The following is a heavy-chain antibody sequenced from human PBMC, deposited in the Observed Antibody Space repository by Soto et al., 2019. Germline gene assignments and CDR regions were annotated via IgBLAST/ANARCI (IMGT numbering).Heavy chain of an antibody. V-gene: IGHV1-46*01. CDR3: ARGPQIIYEFWSGYYRGAFDI. Sequence: AAVKVSCKASGYTFTIYYIYWVRQAPGQGXEWMGIINPSGDSTSYAQKFQGRLTMTRDTSTTTVYMELSSLRSEDTAVYYCARGPQIIYEFWSGYYRGAFDIWGQGTMVTVSS. D-gene: IGHD3-3*01. J-gene: IGHJ3*02. CDR1: GYTFTIYY. CDR2: INPSGDST.